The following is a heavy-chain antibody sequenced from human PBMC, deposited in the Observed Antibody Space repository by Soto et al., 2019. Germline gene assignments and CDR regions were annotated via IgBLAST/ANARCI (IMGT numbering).Heavy chain of an antibody. D-gene: IGHD3-10*01. Sequence: GGSLRLSXAVSGFTLSSYTMNWVRQAPGKGLEWVSFISSTSSFIYYADSVRGRFTISRDNAKNSLYLQMNSLRAEDTAVYYCARDRGTVGTAYYGMDVWGQGTTVTVSS. CDR2: ISSTSSFI. CDR1: GFTLSSYT. J-gene: IGHJ6*02. V-gene: IGHV3-21*01. CDR3: ARDRGTVGTAYYGMDV.